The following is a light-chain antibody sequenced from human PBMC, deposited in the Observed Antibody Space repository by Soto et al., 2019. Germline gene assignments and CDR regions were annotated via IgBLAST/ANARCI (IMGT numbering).Light chain of an antibody. V-gene: IGKV1-39*01. Sequence: IQVTQSPSSLSASVGDRVTITCRASQDIRNDLAWYQQKPGQAPNLLIFAAFNLQSGVPSRFSGGGSGTDFTLTISSPQPEDFATYYCQQSYSTPPWTFGQGTKVDIK. CDR2: AAF. CDR1: QDIRND. CDR3: QQSYSTPPWT. J-gene: IGKJ1*01.